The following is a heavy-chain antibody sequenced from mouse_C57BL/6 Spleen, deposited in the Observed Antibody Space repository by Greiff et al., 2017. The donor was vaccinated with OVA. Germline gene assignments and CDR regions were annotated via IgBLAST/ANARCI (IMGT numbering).Heavy chain of an antibody. V-gene: IGHV1-52*01. D-gene: IGHD1-1*01. CDR3: ARGGLLRYAMDY. Sequence: VQLHQPGAELVRPGSSVKLSCKASGYTFTSYWMHWVKQRPIQGLEWIGNIDPSDSETHYNQKFKDKATLTVDKSSSTAYMQLSSLTSEDSAVYYCARGGLLRYAMDYWGQGTSVTVSS. CDR2: IDPSDSET. CDR1: GYTFTSYW. J-gene: IGHJ4*01.